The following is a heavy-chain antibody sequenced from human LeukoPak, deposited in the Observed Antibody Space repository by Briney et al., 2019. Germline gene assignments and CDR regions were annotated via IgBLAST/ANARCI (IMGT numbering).Heavy chain of an antibody. D-gene: IGHD3-9*01. CDR2: INPNSGGT. V-gene: IGHV1-2*04. CDR3: ARMDRSYDILTGYESFDY. Sequence: ASVKVSCKASGYTFTGYYMHWVRQAPGQGLEWMGWINPNSGGTNYAQKFQGWVTMTRDTSISTAYMELSRLRSDDTAVYYCARMDRSYDILTGYESFDYWGQGTLVTVSS. CDR1: GYTFTGYY. J-gene: IGHJ4*02.